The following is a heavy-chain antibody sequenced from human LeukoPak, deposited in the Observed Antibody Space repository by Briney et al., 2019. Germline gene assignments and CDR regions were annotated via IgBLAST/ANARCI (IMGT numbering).Heavy chain of an antibody. Sequence: PGRSLRLSCAASGFTFSSYAMQWVRQAPGKGLEWVAVISYDGSDKNYADSVKGRFTISRDNSKNTLYLQMNSLRADDTAVYYCARAVYRSGGCYFDYWGQGTLVIVSS. J-gene: IGHJ4*02. V-gene: IGHV3-30*04. CDR1: GFTFSSYA. CDR3: ARAVYRSGGCYFDY. CDR2: ISYDGSDK. D-gene: IGHD6-19*01.